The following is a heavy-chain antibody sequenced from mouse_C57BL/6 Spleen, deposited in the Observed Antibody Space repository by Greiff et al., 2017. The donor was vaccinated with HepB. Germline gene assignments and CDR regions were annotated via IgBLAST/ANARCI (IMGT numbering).Heavy chain of an antibody. V-gene: IGHV1-26*01. CDR1: GYTFTDYY. CDR2: INPNNGGT. D-gene: IGHD1-1*01. CDR3: AKGILGAYYGSSSFAY. J-gene: IGHJ3*01. Sequence: EVQLQQSGPELVKPGASVKISCKASGYTFTDYYMNWVKQSHGKSLEWIGDINPNNGGTSYNQKFKGKATLTVDKSSSTAYMELRSLTSEDSAVYYCAKGILGAYYGSSSFAYWGQGTLVTVSA.